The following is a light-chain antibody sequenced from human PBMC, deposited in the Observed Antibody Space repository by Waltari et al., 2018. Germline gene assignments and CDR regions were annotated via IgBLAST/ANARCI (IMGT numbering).Light chain of an antibody. Sequence: EIALTQSPGTLTLSPGERATLSCRASQSVRRALSTLAWYQQKPGQAPRLLIYDASTRATGMPDRFSGSGSWTDFTLTISRLEPDDCAVYYCQRYGTLPATFGQGTKVEIK. CDR2: DAS. CDR3: QRYGTLPAT. J-gene: IGKJ1*01. V-gene: IGKV3-20*01. CDR1: QSVRRALST.